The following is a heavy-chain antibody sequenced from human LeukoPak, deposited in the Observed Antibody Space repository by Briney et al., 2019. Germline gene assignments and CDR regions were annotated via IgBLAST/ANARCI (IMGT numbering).Heavy chain of an antibody. J-gene: IGHJ4*02. CDR1: GFTFSSYA. D-gene: IGHD1-14*01. Sequence: PGGSLRLSCAASGFTFSSYAMSWVRQAPGKGLEWVSAISGSGGSTYYADSVKGRFTISRDNAKNSLYLQMNSLRAEDTAVYYCARNPDSDLYYFDYWGQGTLVTVSS. CDR2: ISGSGGST. CDR3: ARNPDSDLYYFDY. V-gene: IGHV3-23*01.